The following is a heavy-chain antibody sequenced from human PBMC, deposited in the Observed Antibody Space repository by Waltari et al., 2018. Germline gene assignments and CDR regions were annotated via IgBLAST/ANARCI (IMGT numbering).Heavy chain of an antibody. J-gene: IGHJ6*02. CDR3: ARDPRGYYYGMDV. CDR2: ISYDGSNK. CDR1: GFTFSSYG. V-gene: IGHV3-30*03. D-gene: IGHD1-26*01. Sequence: QVQLVESGGGVVQPGRSLRLSCAASGFTFSSYGMHWVRQAPGKGLEWVAVISYDGSNKYYADSVKGRFTISRDNSKNTLYLQMNSLRAEDTAVYYCARDPRGYYYGMDVWGQGTTVTVSS.